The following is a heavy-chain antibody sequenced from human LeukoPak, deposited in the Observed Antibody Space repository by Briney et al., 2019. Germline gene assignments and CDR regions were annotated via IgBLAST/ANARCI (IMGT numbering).Heavy chain of an antibody. V-gene: IGHV4-39*01. CDR2: MYYSGIT. CDR3: ARHRYSGSYYFDY. D-gene: IGHD1-26*01. CDR1: GGSISSGGYY. Sequence: SETLSLTCTVSGGSISSGGYYWSWIRQHPGKGLEWIGSMYYSGITYYNPSLKSRVTISVDTSQNQFSLKLSSVTAADTAIYYCARHRYSGSYYFDYWGQGTLVTVSS. J-gene: IGHJ4*02.